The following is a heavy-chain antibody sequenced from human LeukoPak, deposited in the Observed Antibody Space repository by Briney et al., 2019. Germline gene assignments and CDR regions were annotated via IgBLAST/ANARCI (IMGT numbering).Heavy chain of an antibody. D-gene: IGHD6-19*01. CDR3: ARGGSSGWYVTEYFQH. CDR2: IYYSGST. CDR1: GGSISTYY. V-gene: IGHV4-59*01. Sequence: SETLSLTCTVSGGSISTYYWTWIRQPPGKGLEWIGYIYYSGSTNYNPSLKSRVTISVDTSKNQFSLKLSSVTAADTAVYYCARGGSSGWYVTEYFQHWGQGTLVTVSS. J-gene: IGHJ1*01.